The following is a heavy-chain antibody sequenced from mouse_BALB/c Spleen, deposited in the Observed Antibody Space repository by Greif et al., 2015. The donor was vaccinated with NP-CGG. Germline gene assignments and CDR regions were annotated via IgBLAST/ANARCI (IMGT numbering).Heavy chain of an antibody. CDR2: INPSTGYT. Sequence: VKLMESGAELAKPGASVKMSCKASGYTFTSYWMHWVKQRPGQGLEWIGYINPSTGYTEYNQKFKDKATLTADKSSSTAYMQLSSLTSEDSAVYYCARGGWPFAYWGQGTLVTVSA. J-gene: IGHJ3*01. V-gene: IGHV1-7*01. D-gene: IGHD1-1*02. CDR3: ARGGWPFAY. CDR1: GYTFTSYW.